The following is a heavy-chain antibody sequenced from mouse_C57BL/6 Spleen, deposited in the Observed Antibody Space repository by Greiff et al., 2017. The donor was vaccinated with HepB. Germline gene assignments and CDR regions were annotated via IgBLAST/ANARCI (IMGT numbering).Heavy chain of an antibody. CDR2: IYPGDGDT. J-gene: IGHJ1*03. D-gene: IGHD1-1*02. V-gene: IGHV1-82*01. CDR3: ARRGNYGYFDV. CDR1: GYAFSSSW. Sequence: VQLQQSGPELVKPGASVKISCKASGYAFSSSWMNWVKQRPGKGLEWIGRIYPGDGDTNYNGKFKGKATLTADKSSSTAYMQLSSLTSADSAVYFCARRGNYGYFDVWGTGTTVTVSS.